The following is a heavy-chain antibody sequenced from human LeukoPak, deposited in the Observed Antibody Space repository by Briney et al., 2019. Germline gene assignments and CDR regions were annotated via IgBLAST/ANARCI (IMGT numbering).Heavy chain of an antibody. V-gene: IGHV4-4*07. J-gene: IGHJ3*02. CDR2: IYTSGST. D-gene: IGHD3-22*01. CDR3: ARDNQWLNAFDI. CDR1: GDSISNYY. Sequence: SETLSLTCTVSGDSISNYYWSWIRQPAGKGLEWIGRIYTSGSTNYNPSLKSRVTMSVDTSKNQFSLKLSSATAADTAMYYCARDNQWLNAFDIWGQGTMVTVSS.